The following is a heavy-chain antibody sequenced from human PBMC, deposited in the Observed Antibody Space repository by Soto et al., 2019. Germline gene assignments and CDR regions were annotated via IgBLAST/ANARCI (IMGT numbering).Heavy chain of an antibody. CDR2: ISPIFGTA. CDR1: GGTFSSYA. V-gene: IGHV1-69*01. D-gene: IGHD3-10*01. CDR3: ASHVLGSGSYYSH. Sequence: QVQLVQSGAEVKKPGSSVKVSCKASGGTFSSYAISWVRQAPGQGLEWMGGISPIFGTANYAQKFPGRVTITADESTSPAYMELSSLRSEATAVYCCASHVLGSGSYYSHWGQGTLVTVSS. J-gene: IGHJ4*02.